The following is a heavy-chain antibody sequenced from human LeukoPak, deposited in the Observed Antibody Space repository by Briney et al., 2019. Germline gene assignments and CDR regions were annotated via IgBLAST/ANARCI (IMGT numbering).Heavy chain of an antibody. D-gene: IGHD1-26*01. V-gene: IGHV4-39*06. CDR1: GGSVSSSNDY. Sequence: SETLSLTCTVSGGSVSSSNDYWGWIRQPPGKGLEWIGSVYYTGSTYHNPSLKSRVTMSVDTSRNQFTLKLYSVTAADTAMYYCAREDSAISDNAFDIWGQGTLVTISS. CDR2: VYYTGST. CDR3: AREDSAISDNAFDI. J-gene: IGHJ3*02.